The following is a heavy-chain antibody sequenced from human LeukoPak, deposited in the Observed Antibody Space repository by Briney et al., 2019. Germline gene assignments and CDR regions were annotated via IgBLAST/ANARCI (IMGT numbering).Heavy chain of an antibody. D-gene: IGHD6-13*01. V-gene: IGHV4-34*01. CDR2: INHSGST. CDR1: AGSFSGYY. J-gene: IGHJ5*02. CDR3: AIRAAADTLLGRWFYP. Sequence: SETLSLTCAVYAGSFSGYYWSWIRQPPGKGLEWIGEINHSGSTNYNPSLKSRVTISVDTSKNQFSLKLSSVTAADTAVYYCAIRAAADTLLGRWFYPWVQGTLVTVSS.